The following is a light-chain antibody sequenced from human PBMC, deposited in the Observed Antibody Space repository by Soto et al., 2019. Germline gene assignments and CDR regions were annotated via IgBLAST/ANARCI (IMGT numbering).Light chain of an antibody. CDR1: QSISSW. J-gene: IGKJ2*01. CDR3: XXXXSLYT. Sequence: DIQMTQSPSTLSASVGDRVTITCRASQSISSWLAWYQQKPGKAPKLLIYKASSLESGVPSRFSGSGSGTEFTLTISSLQPXXXXXXXXXXXXSLYTFGQGTKLEIK. V-gene: IGKV1-5*03. CDR2: KAS.